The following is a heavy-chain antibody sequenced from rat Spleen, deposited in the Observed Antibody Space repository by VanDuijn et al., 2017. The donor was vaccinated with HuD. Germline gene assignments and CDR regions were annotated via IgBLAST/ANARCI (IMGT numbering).Heavy chain of an antibody. V-gene: IGHV5-7*01. Sequence: EVQMVESGGGLVKPGRSLKLSCAASGFTFSNYDMAWVRQAPKKGLEWVATISYDGSSTNYRDSVKGRFTISRDNAKSTLYLQMDSLRSEDTATYYCARRDNNYYFDYWGQGVMVTVSS. CDR2: ISYDGSST. D-gene: IGHD1-10*01. CDR1: GFTFSNYD. CDR3: ARRDNNYYFDY. J-gene: IGHJ2*01.